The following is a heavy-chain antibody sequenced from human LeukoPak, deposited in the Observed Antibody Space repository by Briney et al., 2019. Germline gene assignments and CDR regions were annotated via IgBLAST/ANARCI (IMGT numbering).Heavy chain of an antibody. D-gene: IGHD2-2*01. CDR1: GYTFTSYA. Sequence: ASVKVSRKASGYTFTSYAMHWVRQAPGQRLEWMGWINAGNGNTKYSQKFQGRVTITRDTSASTAYMELSSLRSEDTAVYYCARDAVPYCSSTSCYRMDVWGKGTTVTVSS. J-gene: IGHJ6*04. CDR2: INAGNGNT. CDR3: ARDAVPYCSSTSCYRMDV. V-gene: IGHV1-3*01.